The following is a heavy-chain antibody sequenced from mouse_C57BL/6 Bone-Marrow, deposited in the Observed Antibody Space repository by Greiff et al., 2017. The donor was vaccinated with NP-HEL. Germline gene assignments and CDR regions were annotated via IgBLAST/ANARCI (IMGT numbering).Heavy chain of an antibody. CDR2: LNPNNGGT. D-gene: IGHD3-2*02. J-gene: IGHJ2*01. CDR3: LDSSGYVGY. V-gene: IGHV1-22*01. CDR1: GYTFTDYN. Sequence: VQLKESGPELVKPGASVKMSCKASGYTFTDYNMHWVKQSHGKSLEWIGYLNPNNGGTSYNQKFKGKAPLTVNKSSSTAYMELRSLTSEDSAVYYCLDSSGYVGYWGQGTTLTVSS.